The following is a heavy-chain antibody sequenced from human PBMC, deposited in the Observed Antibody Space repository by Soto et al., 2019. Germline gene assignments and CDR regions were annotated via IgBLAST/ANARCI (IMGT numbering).Heavy chain of an antibody. CDR3: ASLVVPAAIGSYYYCMDV. D-gene: IGHD2-2*01. CDR1: GGSFSGYY. Sequence: SETLSLTCAVYGGSFSGYYWSWSRQPPGKGLEWIGEINHSGSTNYNPSLKSRVTISVDTSKNQFSLKLSSVTAADTAVYYCASLVVPAAIGSYYYCMDVWGKGTTVTVSS. V-gene: IGHV4-34*01. CDR2: INHSGST. J-gene: IGHJ6*03.